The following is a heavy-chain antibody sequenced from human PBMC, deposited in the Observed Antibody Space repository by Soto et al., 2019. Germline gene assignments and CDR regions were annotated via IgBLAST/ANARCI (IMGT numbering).Heavy chain of an antibody. J-gene: IGHJ6*03. V-gene: IGHV3-23*01. D-gene: IGHD4-17*01. CDR3: AKGGYGDYVLGYYYYYMDV. Sequence: GGSLRLSCAASGFTFSSYAMSWVRQAPGKGLEWVSAISGSGGSTYYADSVKGRFTISRDNSKNTLYLQMNSLRAEDTAVYYCAKGGYGDYVLGYYYYYMDVWGKGTTVTVSS. CDR1: GFTFSSYA. CDR2: ISGSGGST.